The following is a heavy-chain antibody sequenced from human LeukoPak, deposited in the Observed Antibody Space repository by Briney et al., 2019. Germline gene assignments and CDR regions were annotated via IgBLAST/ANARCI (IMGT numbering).Heavy chain of an antibody. J-gene: IGHJ4*02. CDR2: VKEDASDN. CDR3: ARNRHYGDSIGTYFDS. Sequence: GGSLRLSCIASGFPFSDYWMTWVRQAPGKGLEWVATVKEDASDNYYVDSVKGRFTISRDNAKNSLSPQMNSLRVDDTAVYYCARNRHYGDSIGTYFDSWGLGTLVTVSS. D-gene: IGHD4-17*01. V-gene: IGHV3-7*01. CDR1: GFPFSDYW.